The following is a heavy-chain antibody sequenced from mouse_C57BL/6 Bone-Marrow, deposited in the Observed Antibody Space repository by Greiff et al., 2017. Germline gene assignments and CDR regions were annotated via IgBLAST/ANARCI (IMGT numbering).Heavy chain of an antibody. CDR3: ARRYDYDWFAY. J-gene: IGHJ3*01. V-gene: IGHV5-17*01. CDR2: ISSGSSTI. D-gene: IGHD2-4*01. Sequence: EVKVMESGGGLVKPGGSLKLSCAASGFTFSDYGMHWVRQAPEKGLEWVAYISSGSSTIYYADTVKGRFTISRDNAKNTMFLQMTSLRSEDTAMYYCARRYDYDWFAYWGQGTLVTVSA. CDR1: GFTFSDYG.